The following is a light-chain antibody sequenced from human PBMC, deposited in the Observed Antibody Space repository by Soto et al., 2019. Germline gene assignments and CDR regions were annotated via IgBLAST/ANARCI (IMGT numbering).Light chain of an antibody. J-gene: IGKJ2*01. V-gene: IGKV3-15*01. Sequence: EIVMTQSPATLSVSPGERATLSCRASQSVSSNLAWYQQKPGQAPRLLIYEASTRATGIPARFSGFGSGTDFTLTISSLQSEDVGVYYCKQYNNWPFTFGQGTNVEIK. CDR3: KQYNNWPFT. CDR2: EAS. CDR1: QSVSSN.